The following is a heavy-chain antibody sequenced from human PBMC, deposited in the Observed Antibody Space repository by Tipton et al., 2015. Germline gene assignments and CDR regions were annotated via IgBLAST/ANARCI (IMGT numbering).Heavy chain of an antibody. Sequence: TLSLTCTVSGGSISSHYWTWIRQPPGKGLEWIGEINHSGSTNYNPSVKSRVTISVDTSKNQFSLKLSSVTAADTAVYYCAGVPATVTTYFDYWGQGTLVIVSS. CDR1: GGSISSHY. V-gene: IGHV4-34*01. J-gene: IGHJ4*02. CDR3: AGVPATVTTYFDY. D-gene: IGHD4-17*01. CDR2: INHSGST.